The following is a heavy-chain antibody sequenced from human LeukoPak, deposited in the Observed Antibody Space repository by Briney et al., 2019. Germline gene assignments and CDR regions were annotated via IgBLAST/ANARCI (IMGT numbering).Heavy chain of an antibody. V-gene: IGHV3-7*01. CDR1: GFTFSSYW. J-gene: IGHJ4*02. Sequence: GGSLRLSCAASGFTFSSYWMSWVRQAPGKGLEWVANIKQDGSEKYYVDSVKGRFTISRDNSKNTLYLQMNSLRAEDTAVCYCARVPLDRIAVAGAGGDYWGQGTLVTVSS. CDR3: ARVPLDRIAVAGAGGDY. CDR2: IKQDGSEK. D-gene: IGHD6-19*01.